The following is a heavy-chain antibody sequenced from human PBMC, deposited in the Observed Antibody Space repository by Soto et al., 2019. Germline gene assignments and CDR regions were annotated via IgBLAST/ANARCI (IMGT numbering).Heavy chain of an antibody. D-gene: IGHD2-8*02. CDR2: INPNTGGT. Sequence: QVHLVQSGAEVRKPGASVKVSCKASGYTFIAFYIHWVRQAPGQGLEWMGWINPNTGGTSYAQKFQGRVTMTRDTSISTAYMELSRLRSDDTAVYYCARGIDIVLEPADHDYSKMDVWGQGTTVTVSS. CDR1: GYTFIAFY. J-gene: IGHJ6*02. V-gene: IGHV1-2*02. CDR3: ARGIDIVLEPADHDYSKMDV.